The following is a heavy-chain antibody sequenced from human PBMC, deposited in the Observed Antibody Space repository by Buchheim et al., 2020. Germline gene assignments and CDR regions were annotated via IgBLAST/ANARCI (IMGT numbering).Heavy chain of an antibody. V-gene: IGHV3-30*02. D-gene: IGHD4-17*01. J-gene: IGHJ4*02. CDR2: IRYDGSNK. CDR3: AKDPAYGDRPYYFDY. Sequence: QVQLVESGGGVVQPGRSLRLSCAASGFTFSSYGMHWVRQAPGKGLEWVAFIRYDGSNKYYADSVKGRFTISRDNSKNTLYLQMNSLRAEDTAVYYCAKDPAYGDRPYYFDYWGQGTL. CDR1: GFTFSSYG.